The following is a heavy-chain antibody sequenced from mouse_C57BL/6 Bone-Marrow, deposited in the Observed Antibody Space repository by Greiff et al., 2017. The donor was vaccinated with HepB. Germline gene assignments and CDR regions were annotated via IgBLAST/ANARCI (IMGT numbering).Heavy chain of an antibody. V-gene: IGHV1-55*01. CDR1: GYTFTSYW. Sequence: QVQLKQPGAELVKPGASVKMSCKASGYTFTSYWITWVKQRPGQGLEWIGDIYPGSGSTNYNEKFKSKATLTVDTSSSTAYMQLSSLTSEDSAVYYCANYDYDDGYYYAMDYWGQGTSVTVSS. CDR2: IYPGSGST. CDR3: ANYDYDDGYYYAMDY. J-gene: IGHJ4*01. D-gene: IGHD2-4*01.